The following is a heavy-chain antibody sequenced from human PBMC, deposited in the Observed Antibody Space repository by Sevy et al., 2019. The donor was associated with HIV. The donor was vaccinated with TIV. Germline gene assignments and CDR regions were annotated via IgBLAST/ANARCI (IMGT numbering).Heavy chain of an antibody. J-gene: IGHJ4*02. Sequence: GGFLRLSCEVSGFTLDTYVMHCVRQAPGKGLEWVAGLSYDETVKYYGESVKGRFTISRDNSKNILFLQMNFLRVDDTTVYFCAKDPRLHGHNVEGFDYWGQGTPVVVSS. CDR3: AKDPRLHGHNVEGFDY. D-gene: IGHD1-1*01. V-gene: IGHV3-30*18. CDR1: GFTLDTYV. CDR2: LSYDETVK.